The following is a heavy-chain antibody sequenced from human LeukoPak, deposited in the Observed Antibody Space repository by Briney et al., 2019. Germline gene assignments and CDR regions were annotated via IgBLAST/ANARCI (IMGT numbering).Heavy chain of an antibody. CDR1: GGSISSSNYY. CDR2: LYYSGST. J-gene: IGHJ4*02. D-gene: IGHD2-21*01. Sequence: PSETLSLTCIVSGGSISSSNYYWGWNRQPPGKGLEWIGSLYYSGSTYYNPSLKSRLTISVDTSKNQFSLKLSSVSAADTAIYYCARRRWGYHYYFDYWGQGTLVTVSS. V-gene: IGHV4-39*01. CDR3: ARRRWGYHYYFDY.